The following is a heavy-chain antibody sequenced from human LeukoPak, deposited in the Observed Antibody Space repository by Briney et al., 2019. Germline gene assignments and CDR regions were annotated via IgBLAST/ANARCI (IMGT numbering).Heavy chain of an antibody. CDR1: GFTFSSYA. Sequence: PGGSLRLSCAASGFTFSSYAMSWVRQAPGKGLEWVSAISGSGGSTYYADSVKGRFTISRDNSKNTLYLQMNGLRAEDTAVYYCAKDMGPDSTKPDYWGQGTLVTVSS. CDR2: ISGSGGST. V-gene: IGHV3-23*01. CDR3: AKDMGPDSTKPDY. D-gene: IGHD2-2*01. J-gene: IGHJ4*02.